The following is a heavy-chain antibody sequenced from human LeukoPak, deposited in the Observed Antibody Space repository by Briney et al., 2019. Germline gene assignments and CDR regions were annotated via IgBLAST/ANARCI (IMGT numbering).Heavy chain of an antibody. CDR2: IYYSGST. Sequence: GSLRLSCAASGFTFDDYGMSWVRQAPGKGLEWIGYIYYSGSTNYNPSLKSRVTISVDTSKNQYSLKLSSLTAADTAVYYCARDPGYCSGGSCYLDYWGQGTLVTVSS. J-gene: IGHJ4*02. CDR1: GFTFDDYG. V-gene: IGHV4-59*01. CDR3: ARDPGYCSGGSCYLDY. D-gene: IGHD2-15*01.